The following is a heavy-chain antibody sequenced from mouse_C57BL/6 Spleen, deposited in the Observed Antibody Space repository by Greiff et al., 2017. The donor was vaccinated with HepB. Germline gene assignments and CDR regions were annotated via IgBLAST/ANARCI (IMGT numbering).Heavy chain of an antibody. V-gene: IGHV1-81*01. CDR3: ASLLYGSPPWAMDY. D-gene: IGHD1-1*01. Sequence: QVQLQQSGAELARPGASVKLSCKASGYTFTSYGISWVKQRTGQGLEWIGEIYPRSGNTYYNEKFKGKATLTADKSSSTAYMELRSLTSEDSAVYFCASLLYGSPPWAMDYWGRGTSVTVSS. CDR1: GYTFTSYG. J-gene: IGHJ4*01. CDR2: IYPRSGNT.